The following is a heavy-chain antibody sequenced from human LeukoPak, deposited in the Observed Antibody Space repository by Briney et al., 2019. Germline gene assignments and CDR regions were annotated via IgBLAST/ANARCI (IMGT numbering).Heavy chain of an antibody. Sequence: PGGSLRLSCAASGFFFSDYYMSWFRQTPGKGLECVSYISGSGIITYYADSVKGRFTISRDNAKNSLYLQMNSLRAEDTAVYYCARDSYSSSSADAFDIWGQGTMVTVSS. CDR1: GFFFSDYY. D-gene: IGHD6-6*01. CDR3: ARDSYSSSSADAFDI. J-gene: IGHJ3*02. V-gene: IGHV3-11*04. CDR2: ISGSGIIT.